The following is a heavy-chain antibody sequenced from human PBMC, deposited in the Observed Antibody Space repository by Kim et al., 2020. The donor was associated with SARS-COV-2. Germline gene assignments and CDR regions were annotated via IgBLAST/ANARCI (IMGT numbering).Heavy chain of an antibody. V-gene: IGHV4-39*01. CDR3: ARLGGSYSYTENGVDY. J-gene: IGHJ4*02. Sequence: SETLSLTCTVSGGSISSSSYYWGWIRQPPGKGLEWIGSIYYSGSTYYNPSLKSRVTISVDTSKNQFSLKLSSVTAADTAVYYCARLGGSYSYTENGVDYWGQGTLVTVSS. CDR1: GGSISSSSYY. CDR2: IYYSGST. D-gene: IGHD1-26*01.